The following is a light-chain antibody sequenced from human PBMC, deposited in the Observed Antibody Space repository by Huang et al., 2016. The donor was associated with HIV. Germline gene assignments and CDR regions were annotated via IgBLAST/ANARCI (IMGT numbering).Light chain of an antibody. J-gene: IGKJ4*01. CDR3: QQYNNWPPLT. V-gene: IGKV3-15*01. CDR1: QSISSK. CDR2: GAS. Sequence: EIVMTQSPATLSVSPGERATLSCRASQSISSKLAWYKQKPGEAPRLLIAGASTRATCILARFSGSGSGTEFTLTISSLQSEDFAVYYCQQYNNWPPLTFGGGTKVEIK.